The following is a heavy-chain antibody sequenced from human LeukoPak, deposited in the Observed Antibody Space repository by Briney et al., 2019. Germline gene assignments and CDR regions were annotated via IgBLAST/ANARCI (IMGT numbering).Heavy chain of an antibody. D-gene: IGHD2-2*01. Sequence: PSETLSLTCTVSGGSISSYYWSWIRQPPGKGREWIGYIYYSGSTNYNPSLKSRVTISVDTSKNQFSLKLSSVTAADTAVYYCARDSEAYCSSTSCHAFDIWGQGTMVTVSS. CDR2: IYYSGST. CDR3: ARDSEAYCSSTSCHAFDI. CDR1: GGSISSYY. V-gene: IGHV4-59*01. J-gene: IGHJ3*02.